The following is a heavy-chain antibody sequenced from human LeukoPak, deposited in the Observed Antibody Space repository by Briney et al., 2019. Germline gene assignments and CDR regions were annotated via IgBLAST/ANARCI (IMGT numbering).Heavy chain of an antibody. CDR3: ARAGPVVPAYYYYGMDV. J-gene: IGHJ6*02. CDR2: ISAYNGNT. D-gene: IGHD2-2*01. Sequence: ASVKVSCTASGYTFTSYGISWVRQAPGQGLEWMGWISAYNGNTNYAQKLQGRVTMTTDTSTSTAYMELRSLRPDETAVYYCARAGPVVPAYYYYGMDVWGQGTTVTVSS. V-gene: IGHV1-18*01. CDR1: GYTFTSYG.